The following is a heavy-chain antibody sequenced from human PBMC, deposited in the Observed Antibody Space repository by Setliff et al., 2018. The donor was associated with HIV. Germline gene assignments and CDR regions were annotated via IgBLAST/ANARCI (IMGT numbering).Heavy chain of an antibody. D-gene: IGHD4-17*01. Sequence: ASVKVSCKASGYIFSTYGISWVRQAPGQGLEWMGWIGASNGNTHYAQKVQGRVTLTTDTSTNTAYMELRSLRSDDAAVYYCAKTTPQPHYYYYVDVWGKGTTVT. J-gene: IGHJ6*03. V-gene: IGHV1-18*01. CDR3: AKTTPQPHYYYYVDV. CDR2: IGASNGNT. CDR1: GYIFSTYG.